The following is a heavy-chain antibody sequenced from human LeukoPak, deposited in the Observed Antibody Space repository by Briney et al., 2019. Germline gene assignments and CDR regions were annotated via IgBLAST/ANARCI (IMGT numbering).Heavy chain of an antibody. J-gene: IGHJ6*02. CDR2: ISYDGSNK. D-gene: IGHD5-12*01. V-gene: IGHV3-30*03. CDR3: ARLDVDRYYYYGMDV. Sequence: GALRLSRAASGFTFSSYGMHWVRQAPGKGLEWVAVISYDGSNKYYADSVKGRFTISRDNSKNTLYLQMNSLRAEDTAVYYCARLDVDRYYYYGMDVWGQGTTVTVSS. CDR1: GFTFSSYG.